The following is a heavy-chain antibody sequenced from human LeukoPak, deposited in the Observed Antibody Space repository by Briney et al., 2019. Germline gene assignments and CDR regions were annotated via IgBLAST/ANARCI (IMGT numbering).Heavy chain of an antibody. CDR3: SRDGLDYYGSGSYRGFDY. V-gene: IGHV3-49*04. J-gene: IGHJ4*02. CDR2: IRTKDFGGTT. Sequence: GGSLRLSCTASGFIFGDYSMSWVRQAPGKGLEYIGFIRTKDFGGTTEYAASVKGRFTISRDDSKSIAYLQIHSLKSEDTAVYYCSRDGLDYYGSGSYRGFDYWGQGTLVTVSS. CDR1: GFIFGDYS. D-gene: IGHD3-10*01.